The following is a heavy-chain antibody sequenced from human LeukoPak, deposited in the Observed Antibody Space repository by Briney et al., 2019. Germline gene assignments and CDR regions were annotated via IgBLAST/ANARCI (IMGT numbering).Heavy chain of an antibody. D-gene: IGHD4-23*01. CDR2: ISGSGGST. V-gene: IGHV3-23*01. CDR3: AKDLVIRSVVNYYFDY. CDR1: GFTFSSYA. Sequence: GGSLRLSCAASGFTFSSYAMSGVRQAPGKGLEWVSAISGSGGSTYYADSVKGRFTISRDNSKNTLYLQMNSLRAEDTAVYYCAKDLVIRSVVNYYFDYWGQGTLVTVSS. J-gene: IGHJ4*02.